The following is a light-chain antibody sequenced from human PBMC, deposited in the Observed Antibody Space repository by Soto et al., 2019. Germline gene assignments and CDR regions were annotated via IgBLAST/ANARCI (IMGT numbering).Light chain of an antibody. CDR1: QSLLYGSNNNNY. Sequence: DILVTQSPASLAVSLGERATINCKSSQSLLYGSNNNNYLAWYQQKPGQPPKLLIYWASARESGVPERFSGSGSATDFTLTISSLQAEDVAVYCCQQYYTTPWTFGQGTKVDIK. V-gene: IGKV4-1*01. J-gene: IGKJ1*01. CDR3: QQYYTTPWT. CDR2: WAS.